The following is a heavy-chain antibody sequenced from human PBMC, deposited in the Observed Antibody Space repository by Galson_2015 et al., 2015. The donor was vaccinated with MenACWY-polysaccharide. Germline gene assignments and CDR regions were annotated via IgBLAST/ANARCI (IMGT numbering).Heavy chain of an antibody. J-gene: IGHJ4*02. CDR3: ARRPSRSRYDFDY. CDR1: GFTFSSYG. V-gene: IGHV3-33*08. D-gene: IGHD6-6*01. Sequence: SLRLSCAASGFTFSSYGMHWVRQAPGKGLEWVAFIWYDGTNKYYADSLKGRFTISRDNSKNTLYLQMNSLRTEDTAVYYCARRPSRSRYDFDYWGQGTLVTVSS. CDR2: IWYDGTNK.